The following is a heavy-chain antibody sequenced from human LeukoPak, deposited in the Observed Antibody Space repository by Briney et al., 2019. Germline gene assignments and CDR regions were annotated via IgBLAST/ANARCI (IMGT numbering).Heavy chain of an antibody. D-gene: IGHD6-13*01. J-gene: IGHJ4*02. CDR2: IYYSGST. CDR1: GGSISSSSYY. Sequence: TLSLTCTVSGGSISSSSYYWGWIRQPPGKGLEWIGSIYYSGSTYYNPSLKSRVTISVDTSKNQFSLKLSSVTAADTAVYYCADSSWGYSSRGRGFDYWGQGTLVTVSS. CDR3: ADSSWGYSSRGRGFDY. V-gene: IGHV4-39*01.